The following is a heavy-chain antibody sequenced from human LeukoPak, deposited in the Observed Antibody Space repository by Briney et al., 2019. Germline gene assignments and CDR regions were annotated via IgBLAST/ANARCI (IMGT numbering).Heavy chain of an antibody. CDR1: GGSISSYY. V-gene: IGHV4-59*01. Sequence: SETLSLTCTVSGGSISSYYWSWIRQHPRKGLEWIGYIYYSGSTNYNPSPKSRVTISVDTSKNQFSLKLSSVTAADTAVYYCARGQLRDVINWFDPWGQGTLVTVSS. CDR2: IYYSGST. CDR3: ARGQLRDVINWFDP. J-gene: IGHJ5*02. D-gene: IGHD2/OR15-2a*01.